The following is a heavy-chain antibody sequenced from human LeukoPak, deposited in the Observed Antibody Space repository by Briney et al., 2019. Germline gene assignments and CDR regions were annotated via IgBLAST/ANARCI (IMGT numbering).Heavy chain of an antibody. Sequence: SETLSLTCTVSGGSISSSSYYWGWIRQPPGKGLEWIGSIYYSGSTYYNPSLKSRVTISVDTSKNQFSLKLSSVTAADTAVYYCARLNYWYFDLWGRGTLLTVSS. CDR3: ARLNYWYFDL. J-gene: IGHJ2*01. CDR1: GGSISSSSYY. V-gene: IGHV4-39*01. CDR2: IYYSGST.